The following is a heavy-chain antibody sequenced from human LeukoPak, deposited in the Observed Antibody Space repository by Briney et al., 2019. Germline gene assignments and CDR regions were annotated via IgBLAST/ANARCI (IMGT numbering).Heavy chain of an antibody. J-gene: IGHJ5*02. CDR3: ARGRSMEFLVFPGAAAGSKSGSSWFDP. Sequence: PSETLSLTCTVSGGSISSGNYYWSWIRQPAGKGLEWIGHIYTNGSTNYNPSLKSRVTMSVDTSKNQLSLKLTSVTAADTAVYFCARGRSMEFLVFPGAAAGSKSGSSWFDPWGQGTLVTVSS. CDR2: IYTNGST. CDR1: GGSISSGNYY. V-gene: IGHV4-61*09. D-gene: IGHD6-13*01.